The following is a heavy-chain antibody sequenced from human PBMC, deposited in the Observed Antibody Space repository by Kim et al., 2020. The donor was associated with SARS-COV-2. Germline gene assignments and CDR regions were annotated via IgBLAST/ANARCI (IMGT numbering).Heavy chain of an antibody. V-gene: IGHV3-21*01. CDR3: ARDKTSGNLYSPLDS. Sequence: GGSLRLSCAASGFIFNSCNMNWVRQAPGKGLEWVATISPSSTYIYYADSVKGRFTVSRDNARNSVHLQMNSLRGDDTAVYYCARDKTSGNLYSPLDSWG. CDR1: GFIFNSCN. CDR2: ISPSSTYI. J-gene: IGHJ5*01. D-gene: IGHD1-1*01.